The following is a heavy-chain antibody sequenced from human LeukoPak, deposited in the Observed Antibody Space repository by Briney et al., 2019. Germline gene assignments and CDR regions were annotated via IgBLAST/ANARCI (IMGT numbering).Heavy chain of an antibody. J-gene: IGHJ5*02. CDR2: TIPNFDTA. D-gene: IGHD1-7*01. CDR3: ARDNYAGANWFDP. Sequence: SAKDSCKPSRGTFSSYAISWVRPAPGHGVEWMGPTIPNFDTANYAQKLQGRVTLSTDKTTSTDYMELSSPRAAGTAVCYTARDNYAGANWFDPWGQGTLVTVSS. CDR1: RGTFSSYA. V-gene: IGHV1-69*05.